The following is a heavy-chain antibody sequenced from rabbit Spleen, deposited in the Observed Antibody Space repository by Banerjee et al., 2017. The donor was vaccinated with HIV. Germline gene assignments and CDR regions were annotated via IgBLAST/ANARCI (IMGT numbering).Heavy chain of an antibody. J-gene: IGHJ6*01. CDR2: INIVTGKS. D-gene: IGHD1-1*01. CDR3: ARDTATSFSTYGMDL. Sequence: EQLEESGGGLVKPEGSLTLTCKASGVSLNDKDVMCWVRQAPGKGLEWIACINIVTGKSVYASWAKGRFIMSRTSSTTVTLQMTSLTVADTATYFCARDTATSFSTYGMDLWGPGTLVTVS. V-gene: IGHV1S45*01. CDR1: GVSLNDKDV.